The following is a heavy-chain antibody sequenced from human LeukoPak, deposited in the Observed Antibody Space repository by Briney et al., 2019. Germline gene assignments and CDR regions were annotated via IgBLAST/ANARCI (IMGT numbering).Heavy chain of an antibody. CDR1: GYTFTSYD. D-gene: IGHD2-2*01. Sequence: ASVKVSCKASGYTFTSYDINWVRQATGQGLEWMGWMNPNSGNTGYAQKFQGRVTMTRSTSISTAYMELSSLRSEDTAVYYCARGFVVVVPAASSYYYCYYMDVWGKGTTVTISS. CDR2: MNPNSGNT. V-gene: IGHV1-8*01. J-gene: IGHJ6*03. CDR3: ARGFVVVVPAASSYYYCYYMDV.